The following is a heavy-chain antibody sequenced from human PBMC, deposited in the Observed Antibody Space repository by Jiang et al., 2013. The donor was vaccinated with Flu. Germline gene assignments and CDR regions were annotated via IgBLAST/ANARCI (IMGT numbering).Heavy chain of an antibody. CDR2: IIPSLGVV. V-gene: IGHV1-69*04. Sequence: SGAEVKKPGSSVRSPREASGGDFSSYAISWVRQAPGQGLEWMGRIIPSLGVVHFAQNFQDRVTITADKSTGAGYMEVSSLTSQDTAVYYCAKETIEMPTTDLVFNYHGMDVWGKGTTVTVSS. J-gene: IGHJ6*04. D-gene: IGHD5-24*01. CDR1: GGDFSSYA. CDR3: AKETIEMPTTDLVFNYHGMDV.